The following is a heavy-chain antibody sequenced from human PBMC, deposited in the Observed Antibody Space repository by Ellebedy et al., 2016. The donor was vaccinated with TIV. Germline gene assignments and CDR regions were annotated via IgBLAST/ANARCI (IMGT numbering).Heavy chain of an antibody. CDR3: ARLNERWFDDY. CDR2: INHSGTT. V-gene: IGHV4-34*01. D-gene: IGHD3-10*01. Sequence: SETLSLXXAVYGGSFSGYYWSWIRQPPGKGLEWIGEINHSGTTNYSPSLKSRVTISVDTSKNQFSLKLSSVTAADTAVYYCARLNERWFDDYWGQGTTVIVSS. J-gene: IGHJ3*01. CDR1: GGSFSGYY.